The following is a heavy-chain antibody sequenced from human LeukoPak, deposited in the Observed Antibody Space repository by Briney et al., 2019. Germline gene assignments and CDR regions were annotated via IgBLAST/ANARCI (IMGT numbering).Heavy chain of an antibody. Sequence: PSETLSLTCTVSGGSISSSSYCWGRIRQPPGKGLEWIGSFYCSGSTYYNPSLKSRVTISFDTSKNQFSLQLSSVTAADTAVYYCARLRSPVTIMYYCDYWGQGTLVTVSS. CDR3: ARLRSPVTIMYYCDY. CDR2: FYCSGST. J-gene: IGHJ4*02. CDR1: GGSISSSSYC. D-gene: IGHD4-17*01. V-gene: IGHV4-39*01.